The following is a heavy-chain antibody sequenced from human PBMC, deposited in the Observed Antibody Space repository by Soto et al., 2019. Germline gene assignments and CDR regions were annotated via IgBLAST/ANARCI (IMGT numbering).Heavy chain of an antibody. J-gene: IGHJ4*02. Sequence: PSETLSLTCIVSGGSISSGDYYWSWIRQPPGKGLEWIGYIYYSGSTYYNPSLKSRVTISVDTSKNQFSLKLSSVTAADTAVYYCARISVSSWPFDYWGQGSLVT. D-gene: IGHD6-13*01. CDR3: ARISVSSWPFDY. CDR2: IYYSGST. CDR1: GGSISSGDYY. V-gene: IGHV4-30-4*01.